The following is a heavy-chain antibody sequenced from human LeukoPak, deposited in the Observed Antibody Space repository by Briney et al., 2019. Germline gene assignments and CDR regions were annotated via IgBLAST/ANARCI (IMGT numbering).Heavy chain of an antibody. Sequence: SETLSLTCTVSGGSISSYYRSWIRQPPGKELEWIGYIYYSGITNYNPSLKSRVTISVDTSKNQFSLKLSSVTAADTAVYYCARQTYFYDSSGYHYYFDYWGQGTLVTVSS. D-gene: IGHD3-22*01. CDR2: IYYSGIT. CDR3: ARQTYFYDSSGYHYYFDY. J-gene: IGHJ4*02. V-gene: IGHV4-59*08. CDR1: GGSISSYY.